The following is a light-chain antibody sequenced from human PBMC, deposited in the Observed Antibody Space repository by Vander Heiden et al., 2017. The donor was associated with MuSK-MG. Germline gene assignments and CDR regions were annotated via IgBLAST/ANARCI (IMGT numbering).Light chain of an antibody. CDR3: QQDGSSPVT. CDR2: DAF. V-gene: IGKV3D-20*01. CDR1: QTVSNTY. Sequence: EIVLTQSPATLSLSPGERATLYCGASQTVSNTYLAWYQQKPGRAPRLLIYDAFTRAAGIPDRFSGSGSGTDFTLTISSLEPDEFALYFCQQDGSSPVTFGGGTKIDVK. J-gene: IGKJ4*01.